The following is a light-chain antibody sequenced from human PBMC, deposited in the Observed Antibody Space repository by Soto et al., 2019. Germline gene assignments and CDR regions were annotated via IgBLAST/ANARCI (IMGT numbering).Light chain of an antibody. Sequence: QSALTQPASVSGSPGQSITISCTGPSSDVGRYNLVSWYQQYPGKAPKLIIFKVFKRPSGVSHRFSGSKSGNTASLTISGLQAEDEDNYYCCSYAGRATYVFGGGTKVTVL. CDR3: CSYAGRATYV. CDR2: KVF. J-gene: IGLJ2*01. CDR1: SSDVGRYNL. V-gene: IGLV2-23*02.